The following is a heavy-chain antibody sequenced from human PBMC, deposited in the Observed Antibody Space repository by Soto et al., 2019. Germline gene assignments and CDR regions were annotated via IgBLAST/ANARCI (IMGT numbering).Heavy chain of an antibody. V-gene: IGHV4-39*01. Sequence: QLQLQESGPGLVKPSETLSLTCTVSGGSISSSSYYWGWIRQPPGTGLEWIGSIYYSGSTYYNPSLKSRVTISVDTSKNQFSLKLSSVTAADTPVYYCARHGVRWGELLLGGYYFDYWGQGTLVTVSS. CDR2: IYYSGST. CDR1: GGSISSSSYY. CDR3: ARHGVRWGELLLGGYYFDY. D-gene: IGHD1-26*01. J-gene: IGHJ4*02.